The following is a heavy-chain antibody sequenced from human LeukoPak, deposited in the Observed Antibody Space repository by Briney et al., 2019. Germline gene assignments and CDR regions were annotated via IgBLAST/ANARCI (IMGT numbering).Heavy chain of an antibody. J-gene: IGHJ4*02. D-gene: IGHD5-18*01. CDR1: GFTFSSYG. Sequence: GGSLRLSCAASGFTFSSYGMHWVRQAPGKGLEWVAVISYDGSNKYYADSVKGRFTISRDNAKNTLYLQMNSLRAEDTAVYYCARLIQLWGQGTLVTVSS. CDR2: ISYDGSNK. V-gene: IGHV3-30*03. CDR3: ARLIQL.